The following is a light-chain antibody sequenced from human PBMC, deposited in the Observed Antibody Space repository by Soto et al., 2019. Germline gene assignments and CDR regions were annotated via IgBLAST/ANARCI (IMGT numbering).Light chain of an antibody. CDR3: QHQRT. CDR2: KAS. J-gene: IGKJ1*01. CDR1: QTTINW. Sequence: DIQMTQSPSTLSASVGDRVTITCRAIQTTINWLAWYQQKPGKAPKLLIYKASTLESGVPSRFSGSGSGTEFTLTISNLQPDDFGTYYCQHQRTFGQGTKVEIK. V-gene: IGKV1-5*03.